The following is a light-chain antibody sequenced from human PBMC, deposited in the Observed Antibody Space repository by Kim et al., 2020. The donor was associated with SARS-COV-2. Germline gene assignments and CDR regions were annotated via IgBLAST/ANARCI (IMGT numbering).Light chain of an antibody. J-gene: IGLJ3*02. CDR1: KLGDKF. CDR2: QDS. CDR3: QAWDSSTWV. Sequence: VSPGQTASITCSGDKLGDKFACWYQQKPGQYPVLVIYQDSKRPSGIPERFSGSNSGNTATLTISGTQAMDEADYYCQAWDSSTWVFGGGTQLTVL. V-gene: IGLV3-1*01.